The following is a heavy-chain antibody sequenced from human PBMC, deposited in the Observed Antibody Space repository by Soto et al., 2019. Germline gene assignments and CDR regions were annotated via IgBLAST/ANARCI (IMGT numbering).Heavy chain of an antibody. CDR3: ARDPIAVAGYFDY. V-gene: IGHV3-21*01. J-gene: IGHJ4*02. Sequence: PGGSLRLSCAASGFTFSSDSMNWVRQAPGKGLEWVSSISSSSSYIYYADSVKGRFTISRDNAKNSLYLQMNSLRAEDTAVYYCARDPIAVAGYFDYWGQGTLVTVSS. CDR2: ISSSSSYI. D-gene: IGHD6-19*01. CDR1: GFTFSSDS.